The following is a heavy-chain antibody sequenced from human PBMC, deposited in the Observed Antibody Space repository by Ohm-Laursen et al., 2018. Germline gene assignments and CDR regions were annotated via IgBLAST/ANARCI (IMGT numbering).Heavy chain of an antibody. CDR3: AKTWLFRGYDYYFDY. CDR1: GFTFSSYG. D-gene: IGHD5-12*01. Sequence: SLRLSCTASGFTFSSYGMHWVRQAPGKGLEWVAVISYDGSNKYYADSMKGRFTISRDNSKNTLYLQMNSLRAEDTAVYYCAKTWLFRGYDYYFDYWGQGTLVTVSS. CDR2: ISYDGSNK. J-gene: IGHJ4*02. V-gene: IGHV3-30*18.